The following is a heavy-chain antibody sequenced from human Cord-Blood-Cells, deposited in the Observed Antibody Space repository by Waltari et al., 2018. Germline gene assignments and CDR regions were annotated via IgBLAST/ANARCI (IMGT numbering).Heavy chain of an antibody. J-gene: IGHJ5*02. CDR3: AGDIVVVPAAIRYNWFDP. CDR2: INHSGST. V-gene: IGHV4-34*01. Sequence: QVQLQQWGAGLLKPSETLSLTCAVYGGSFSGYYWRWIRQPPGKGLEWIGEINHSGSTNYNPSLKSRVTISVDTSKNQFSLKLSSVTAADTAVYYCAGDIVVVPAAIRYNWFDPWGQGTLVTVSS. CDR1: GGSFSGYY. D-gene: IGHD2-2*02.